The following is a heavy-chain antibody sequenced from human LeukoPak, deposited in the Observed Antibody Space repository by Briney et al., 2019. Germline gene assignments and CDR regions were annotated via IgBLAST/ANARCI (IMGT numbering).Heavy chain of an antibody. CDR1: GFTFSIFW. V-gene: IGHV3-48*01. J-gene: IGHJ4*02. D-gene: IGHD1-7*01. Sequence: GGSLRLSCAASGFTFSIFWMNWVRQAPGKGREWCSYIRTSGTNTDSTGSVKGRFTISRANAKKSLYLQMNSLRAADTAVYYCARMNYVSSGWGAPFDYWGQGTLVTVSS. CDR3: ARMNYVSSGWGAPFDY. CDR2: IRTSGTNT.